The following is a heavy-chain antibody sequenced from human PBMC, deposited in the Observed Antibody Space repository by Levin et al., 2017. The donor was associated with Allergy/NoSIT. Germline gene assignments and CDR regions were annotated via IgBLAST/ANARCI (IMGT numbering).Heavy chain of an antibody. CDR2: ISAYNGNT. D-gene: IGHD6-19*01. J-gene: IGHJ4*02. CDR1: GYTFTSYG. CDR3: ARDMQWLVPGSFDY. Sequence: ASVKVSCKASGYTFTSYGISWVRQAPGQGLEWMGWISAYNGNTNYAQKLQGRVTMTTDTSTSTAYMELRSLRSDDTAVYYCARDMQWLVPGSFDYWGQGTLVTVSS. V-gene: IGHV1-18*01.